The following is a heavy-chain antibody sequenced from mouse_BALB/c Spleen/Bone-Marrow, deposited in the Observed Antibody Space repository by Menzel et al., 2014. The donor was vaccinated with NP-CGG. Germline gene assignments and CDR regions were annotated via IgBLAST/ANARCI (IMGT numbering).Heavy chain of an antibody. V-gene: IGHV5-9-2*01. Sequence: EVQLVESGGGLVKSGGSLKLSCAASGFTFSNYGMSWVRQTPEKRLEWVATISGGGSYTFYSDSVKGRFPISRDNAKNNLYLQLSSLRSEDTALYYCARHAYYDQTEVSFVYWGQGTLVTVSA. J-gene: IGHJ3*01. CDR1: GFTFSNYG. D-gene: IGHD2-4*01. CDR2: ISGGGSYT. CDR3: ARHAYYDQTEVSFVY.